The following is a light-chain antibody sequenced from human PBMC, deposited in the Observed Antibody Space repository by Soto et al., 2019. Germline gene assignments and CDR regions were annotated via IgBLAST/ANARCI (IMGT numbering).Light chain of an antibody. V-gene: IGLV2-14*01. J-gene: IGLJ1*01. CDR1: NSDVGGYNY. CDR2: EVS. CDR3: SSYTSISTLYV. Sequence: QSALTQPASVPGSPGQSITISCTGTNSDVGGYNYVSWYQQHPGKAPELMIYEVSHRPSGVSNRFSGSKSDNTASLTISGLQAEDEADYYCSSYTSISTLYVFGTGTKLTVL.